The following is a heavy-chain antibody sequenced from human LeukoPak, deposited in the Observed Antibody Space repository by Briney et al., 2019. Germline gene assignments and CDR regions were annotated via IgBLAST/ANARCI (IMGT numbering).Heavy chain of an antibody. J-gene: IGHJ5*02. CDR1: GFSFSDYC. Sequence: GGSLRLSCAASGFSFSDYCMSWIRQAPGKGLEWLSYISGSSTYTDYADSVKGRFTISRDNAKDSLYLQMNSLRVEDTAVYYCARTLVAAPGSKGGPWGQGTLVTVSS. CDR3: ARTLVAAPGSKGGP. V-gene: IGHV3-11*03. CDR2: ISGSSTYT. D-gene: IGHD6-13*01.